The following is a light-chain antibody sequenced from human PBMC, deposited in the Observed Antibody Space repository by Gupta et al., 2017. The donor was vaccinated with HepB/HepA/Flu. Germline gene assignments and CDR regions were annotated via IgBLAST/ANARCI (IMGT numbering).Light chain of an antibody. V-gene: IGKV1-5*03. J-gene: IGKJ1*01. CDR3: QYAVSYRT. CDR1: QSVSNW. CDR2: KAS. Sequence: DSQMTQSPSTLSASVGDRVTITCRASQSVSNWLAWYQQKPGKAPKLLIYKASSLESGVPSRFSGTGSGTDFTLTISSLQPDDFATYYCQYAVSYRTFGQGTKVEIK.